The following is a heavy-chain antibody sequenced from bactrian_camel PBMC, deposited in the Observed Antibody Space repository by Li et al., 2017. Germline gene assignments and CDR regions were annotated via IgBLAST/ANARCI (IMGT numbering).Heavy chain of an antibody. V-gene: IGHV3S68*01. CDR2: IVSAGALT. D-gene: IGHD6*01. CDR1: GEGVYNSAC. J-gene: IGHJ4*01. Sequence: HVQLVESGGGSAQIGGSLRLSCVASGEGVYNSACMGWFRQAPGKEREGVARIVSAGALTTYPDSQKGRIAISQDTAENTLYLQMNSLQVEDTAVYYCVRESHDGGSWSAQHLNSDYWGQGTQVTVS. CDR3: VRESHDGGSWSAQHLNSDY.